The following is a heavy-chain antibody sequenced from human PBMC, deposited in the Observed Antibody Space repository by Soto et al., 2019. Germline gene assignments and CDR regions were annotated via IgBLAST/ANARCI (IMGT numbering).Heavy chain of an antibody. Sequence: GGSLRLSCAASGFTFSSYWMSWVRQAPGKGLEWVANIKQDGSEKYYVDSVKGRFTISRDNAKNSLYLQMNSLRAEDTAVYYSATGILGVVTTNWYFDLWGRGTLVTVSS. D-gene: IGHD3-3*01. CDR1: GFTFSSYW. V-gene: IGHV3-7*01. CDR2: IKQDGSEK. J-gene: IGHJ2*01. CDR3: ATGILGVVTTNWYFDL.